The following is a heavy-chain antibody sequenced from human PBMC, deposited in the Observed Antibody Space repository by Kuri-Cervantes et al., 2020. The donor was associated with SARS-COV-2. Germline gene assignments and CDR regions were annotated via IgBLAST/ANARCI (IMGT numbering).Heavy chain of an antibody. Sequence: ASVKVSCKASGYTLTSYGISWVRQAPGQGLEWMGWISAYNGNTNYAQKLQGRVTMTRDTSISTAYMELSRLRSDDTAVYYCARFRPGIAVARPGGMDVWGQGTTVTVSS. CDR1: GYTLTSYG. CDR3: ARFRPGIAVARPGGMDV. CDR2: ISAYNGNT. D-gene: IGHD6-19*01. V-gene: IGHV1-18*04. J-gene: IGHJ6*02.